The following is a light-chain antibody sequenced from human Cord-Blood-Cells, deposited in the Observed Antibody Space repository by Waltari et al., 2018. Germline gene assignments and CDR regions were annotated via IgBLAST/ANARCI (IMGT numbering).Light chain of an antibody. V-gene: IGLV2-23*01. Sequence: QSALTQPASVSGSPGQSITISCTGTSSDVGSYNPVSWYQQHPGKAPKLMTYEGSKRPSGVSNRFSGSKSGNTASLTISGLQAEDEADYYCCSYAGSSTVVFGGGTKLTVL. CDR3: CSYAGSSTVV. J-gene: IGLJ2*01. CDR2: EGS. CDR1: SSDVGSYNP.